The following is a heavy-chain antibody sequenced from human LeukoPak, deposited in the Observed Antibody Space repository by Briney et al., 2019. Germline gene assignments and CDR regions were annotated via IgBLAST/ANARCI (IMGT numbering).Heavy chain of an antibody. Sequence: GGSLRLSCAASGFTFSSYWMSWLGQAPGQGLEGVANIKQDGSEKYYVDSVKGRFTISRDNAKNSLYLQMNSRRAEDTAVYYCARDKRQADAFAIWGQGTMVAVSS. CDR2: IKQDGSEK. CDR1: GFTFSSYW. J-gene: IGHJ3*02. V-gene: IGHV3-7*01. CDR3: ARDKRQADAFAI.